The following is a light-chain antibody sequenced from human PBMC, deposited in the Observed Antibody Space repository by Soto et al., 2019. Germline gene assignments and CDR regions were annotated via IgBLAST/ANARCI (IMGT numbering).Light chain of an antibody. CDR1: QSVGTY. CDR3: QQRNNWS. CDR2: DAS. V-gene: IGKV3-11*01. J-gene: IGKJ3*01. Sequence: EIVLTQSPATLSLSPGERATLSCWASQSVGTYLAWYQQKPGQAPRLLIYDASTRATGVPARFSGSGSGTDCTLTISSLEPEDSAVYYCQQRNNWSFGPGTKVDIK.